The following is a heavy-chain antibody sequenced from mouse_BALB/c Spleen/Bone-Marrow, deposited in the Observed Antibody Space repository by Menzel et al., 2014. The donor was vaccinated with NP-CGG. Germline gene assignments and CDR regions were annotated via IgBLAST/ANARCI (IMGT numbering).Heavy chain of an antibody. V-gene: IGHV1-5*01. CDR2: IYPGNSDT. Sequence: QSGTVLARPGASVKMSCKASGYTFTSYWMHWVKQRPGQGLEWIGAIYPGNSDTSYNQKFKGKGKLTAVTSTSTDYMELSSLKNEDSAVYYCTRWKYSGSSYDYWGQGTTLTVSS. D-gene: IGHD1-1*01. J-gene: IGHJ2*01. CDR3: TRWKYSGSSYDY. CDR1: GYTFTSYW.